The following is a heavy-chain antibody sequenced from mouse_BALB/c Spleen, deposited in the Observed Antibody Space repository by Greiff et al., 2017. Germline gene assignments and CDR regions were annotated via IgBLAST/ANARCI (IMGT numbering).Heavy chain of an antibody. Sequence: VMLVESGPGLVAPSQSLSITCTVSGFSLTSYGVHWVRQPPGKGLEWLGVIWAGGSTNYNSALMSRLSISKDNSKSQVFLKMNSLQTDDTAMYYCARDHGLRLQFAYWGQGTLVTVSA. CDR1: GFSLTSYG. CDR3: ARDHGLRLQFAY. D-gene: IGHD1-2*01. V-gene: IGHV2-9*02. J-gene: IGHJ3*01. CDR2: IWAGGST.